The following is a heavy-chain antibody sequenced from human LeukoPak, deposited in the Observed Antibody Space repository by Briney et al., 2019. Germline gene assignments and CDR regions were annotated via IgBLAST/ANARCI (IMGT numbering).Heavy chain of an antibody. CDR3: AKDEQYYDSSGYYREGSWYFDL. V-gene: IGHV3-23*01. CDR2: ISGSGGST. D-gene: IGHD3-22*01. Sequence: GGSLRLSCAASGFTFSSYAMSWVRQAPGKGLEWVSAISGSGGSTYYADSVKGRFTISRDNSKNTLYLQMNSLRAEDTAVYYCAKDEQYYDSSGYYREGSWYFDLWGRGTLVTVSS. CDR1: GFTFSSYA. J-gene: IGHJ2*01.